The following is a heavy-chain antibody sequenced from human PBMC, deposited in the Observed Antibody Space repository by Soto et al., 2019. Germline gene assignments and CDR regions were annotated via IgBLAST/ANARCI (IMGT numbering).Heavy chain of an antibody. V-gene: IGHV1-18*01. Sequence: GPSGGVSCQASVYTLTSYDLSWVGQAPGQGLEWMGWISTYNGKTTYAQKLQGRVTMTTDTSTSTAYMELRSLRSDDTAVYYCARDRDSSGSFSGHWGQGTLVTVSS. CDR2: ISTYNGKT. D-gene: IGHD3-22*01. J-gene: IGHJ4*02. CDR3: ARDRDSSGSFSGH. CDR1: VYTLTSYD.